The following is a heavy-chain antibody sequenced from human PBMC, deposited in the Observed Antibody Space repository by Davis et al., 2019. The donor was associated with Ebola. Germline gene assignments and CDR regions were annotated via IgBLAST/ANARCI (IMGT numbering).Heavy chain of an antibody. D-gene: IGHD5-12*01. CDR2: ISAYNGNT. CDR3: ARGVEYCGYGGFRFDP. V-gene: IGHV1-18*01. J-gene: IGHJ5*02. CDR1: GYTFTSYG. Sequence: AASVKVSCKASGYTFTSYGISWVRQAPGQGFEWMGWISAYNGNTNYAQKLQGRVTITTDTSTRTAYMELRSLGSDETAGYYCARGVEYCGYGGFRFDPWGQGTLVTVSS.